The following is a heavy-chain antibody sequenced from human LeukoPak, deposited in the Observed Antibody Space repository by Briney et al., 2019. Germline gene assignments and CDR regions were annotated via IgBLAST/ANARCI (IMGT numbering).Heavy chain of an antibody. CDR2: IYYSGST. J-gene: IGHJ4*02. D-gene: IGHD1-26*01. CDR3: ATSRRGGSYYFDY. V-gene: IGHV4-31*03. Sequence: SQTLSHTCTVSGGSISSGGYYWSSIRQHPGKGLEWIGYIYYSGSTYYNPSLKSRVTISVDTSKNQFSLKLSSVTAADTAVYYCATSRRGGSYYFDYWGQGTLVTVSS. CDR1: GGSISSGGYY.